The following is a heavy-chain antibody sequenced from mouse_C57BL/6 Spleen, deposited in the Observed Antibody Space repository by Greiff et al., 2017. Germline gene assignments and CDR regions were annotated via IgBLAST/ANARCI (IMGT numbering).Heavy chain of an antibody. CDR2: ISSGSSTI. Sequence: EVQLQESGGGLVKPGGSLKLSCAASGFTFSDYGMHWVRQAPEKGLEWVAYISSGSSTIYYADTVKGRFTISRDNAKNTLFLQMTSLRSEDTAMYYCARMGGPAWFAYWGQGTLVTVSA. CDR1: GFTFSDYG. J-gene: IGHJ3*01. V-gene: IGHV5-17*01. CDR3: ARMGGPAWFAY.